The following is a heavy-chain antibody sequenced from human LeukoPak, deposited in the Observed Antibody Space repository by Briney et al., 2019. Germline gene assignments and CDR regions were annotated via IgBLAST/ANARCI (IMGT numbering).Heavy chain of an antibody. V-gene: IGHV3-23*01. CDR3: AKGGRGPVGVGAVRFDY. Sequence: GGSLRLSCAASGFTFSSYAMSWVRQAPGKGLEWVSAISGSGGSTYYADSVKGRFTISRDNSKNTQYLQMNSLRAEDTAVDYCAKGGRGPVGVGAVRFDYWGQGTLVTVSS. CDR1: GFTFSSYA. J-gene: IGHJ4*02. D-gene: IGHD1-26*01. CDR2: ISGSGGST.